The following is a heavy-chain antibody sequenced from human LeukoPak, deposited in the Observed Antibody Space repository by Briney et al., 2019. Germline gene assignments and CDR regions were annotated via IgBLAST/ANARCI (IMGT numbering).Heavy chain of an antibody. CDR1: GITVSNYG. CDR2: ISGSGGGT. J-gene: IGHJ4*02. Sequence: PGGSLRLSCAVSGITVSNYGMSWVRQAPGKGLEWVASISGSGGGTNYADSVKGRFTISRDNFKNTLYLQMNSLRAEDTAVYFCAKRGVVIRVILVGFHKEAYYFDSWGQGALVTVSS. CDR3: AKRGVVIRVILVGFHKEAYYFDS. D-gene: IGHD3-22*01. V-gene: IGHV3-23*01.